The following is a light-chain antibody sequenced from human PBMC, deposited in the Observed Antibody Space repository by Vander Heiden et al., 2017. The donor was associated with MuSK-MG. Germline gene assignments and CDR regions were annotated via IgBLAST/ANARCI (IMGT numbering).Light chain of an antibody. CDR1: QCVSGSY. CDR2: GAS. CDR3: PQDGISPPLT. J-gene: IGKJ2*01. V-gene: IGKV3-20*01. Sequence: TVLSPPPGRMSLSPGTRATRPRWASQCVSGSYLAWYQQQPGRAPRLLIYGASSRGTGSADRLIGSRSGTDFTLTNSRREQEEAALDYCPQDGISPPLTFGQWTKLEIK.